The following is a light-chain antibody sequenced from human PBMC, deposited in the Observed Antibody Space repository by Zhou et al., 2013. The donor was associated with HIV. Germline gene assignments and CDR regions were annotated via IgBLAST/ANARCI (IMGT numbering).Light chain of an antibody. Sequence: DIQLTQSPSFLSASVGDRVTITCRASQGISSYLAWYQQKPGKAPKLLIYAASTLQSGVPSRFSGSGSGTEFTLTISSLQPEDFATYYCQQLNSYPPTFGQGPRWK. CDR3: QQLNSYPPT. J-gene: IGKJ1*01. CDR2: AAS. V-gene: IGKV1-9*01. CDR1: QGISSY.